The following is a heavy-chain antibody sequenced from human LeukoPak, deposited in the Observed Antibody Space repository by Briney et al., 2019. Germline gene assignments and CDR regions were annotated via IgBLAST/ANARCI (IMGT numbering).Heavy chain of an antibody. Sequence: GGSLRLSCAASGFTFSSYWMHWVRQAPGKGLVWVSRINYDGSSTSYADSVKGRFTISRDNAKNSLYLQMNSLRAEDTAVYYCATRRDYGGKGGFDPWGQGTLVTVSS. CDR2: INYDGSST. J-gene: IGHJ5*02. CDR3: ATRRDYGGKGGFDP. D-gene: IGHD4-23*01. CDR1: GFTFSSYW. V-gene: IGHV3-74*01.